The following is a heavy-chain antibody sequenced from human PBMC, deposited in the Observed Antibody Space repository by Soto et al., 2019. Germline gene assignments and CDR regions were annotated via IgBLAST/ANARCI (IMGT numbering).Heavy chain of an antibody. D-gene: IGHD3-9*01. CDR1: GFTFGNYA. V-gene: IGHV3-23*01. CDR2: SSGSGGGT. J-gene: IGHJ4*02. CDR3: VRIPHRSDPLTGPGY. Sequence: GGSLRLSCAASGFTFGNYAMTWVRQAPGKGLECVSRSSGSGGGTYYADSVKGRFTISRDNSENTVYLHLNSLRVEDTAIYYCVRIPHRSDPLTGPGYWGQGVLVTVSS.